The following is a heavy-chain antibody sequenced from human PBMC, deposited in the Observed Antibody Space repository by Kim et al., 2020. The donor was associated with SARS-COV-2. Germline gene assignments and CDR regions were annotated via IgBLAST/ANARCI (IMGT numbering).Heavy chain of an antibody. J-gene: IGHJ4*02. CDR3: ARNRGSGSGY. CDR1: GGSFSGYY. CDR2: INHSGST. Sequence: SETLSLTCAVYGGSFSGYYWSWIRQPPGKGLEWIGEINHSGSTNYNPSLKSRVTISVDTSKNQFSLKLSSVTAADTAVYYCARNRGSGSGYWGQGTLVTVSS. V-gene: IGHV4-34*01. D-gene: IGHD1-26*01.